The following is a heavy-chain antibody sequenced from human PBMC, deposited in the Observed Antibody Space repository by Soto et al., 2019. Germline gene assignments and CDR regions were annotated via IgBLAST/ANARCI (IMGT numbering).Heavy chain of an antibody. CDR1: GDTFKNCV. CDR2: IIPLFGTT. CDR3: AAELGFGKLSVV. J-gene: IGHJ6*02. V-gene: IGHV1-69*01. Sequence: QVQVVQSGVEVRRPGSSVKVSCKASGDTFKNCVISWVRQAPGQGLEWMGGIIPLFGTTDFAQRFQGRLTTTTDESTTTAYMELSRLRSEDTAPYYGAAELGFGKLSVVWGQGTTVIVSS. D-gene: IGHD3-10*01.